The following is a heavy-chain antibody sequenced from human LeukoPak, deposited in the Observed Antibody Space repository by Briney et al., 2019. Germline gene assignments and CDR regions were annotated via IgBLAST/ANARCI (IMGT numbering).Heavy chain of an antibody. CDR2: IIPILGIA. J-gene: IGHJ5*02. CDR3: ARDRAYCGGDCYSNWFDP. V-gene: IGHV1-69*04. CDR1: RGTFSSYA. D-gene: IGHD2-21*02. Sequence: SVKVSRKASRGTFSSYAISWVRQAPGQGLEWMGRIIPILGIANYAQKFQGRVTITADKSTSTVYMELSSLRSEDTAVYYCARDRAYCGGDCYSNWFDPWGQGTLVTVSS.